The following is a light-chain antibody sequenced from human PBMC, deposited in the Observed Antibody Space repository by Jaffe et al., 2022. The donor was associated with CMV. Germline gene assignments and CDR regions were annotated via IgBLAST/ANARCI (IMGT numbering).Light chain of an antibody. CDR2: DVS. J-gene: IGLJ1*01. CDR3: SSYTSTNSLV. Sequence: QSALTQPASVSGSPGQSITISCTGTSSDVGGYNYVSWYQQHPGKVPKLMIYDVSNRPSGVSYRFSGSKSGNTASLTISGLQAEDEADYYCSSYTSTNSLVFGTGTKVTFL. V-gene: IGLV2-14*03. CDR1: SSDVGGYNY.